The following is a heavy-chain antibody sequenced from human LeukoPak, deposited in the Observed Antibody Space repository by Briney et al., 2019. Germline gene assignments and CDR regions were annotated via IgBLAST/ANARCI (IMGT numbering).Heavy chain of an antibody. V-gene: IGHV1-2*02. Sequence: GASVKVSCKASGYTFTGYYMHWVRQAPGQGLDWMGWINPNSGGTNYAQKFQGRVTMTRDTSISTAYMELSRLRSDDTAVYYCARSHRITMIVVPTGWFDPWGQGTLVTVSS. CDR2: INPNSGGT. J-gene: IGHJ5*02. CDR1: GYTFTGYY. D-gene: IGHD3-22*01. CDR3: ARSHRITMIVVPTGWFDP.